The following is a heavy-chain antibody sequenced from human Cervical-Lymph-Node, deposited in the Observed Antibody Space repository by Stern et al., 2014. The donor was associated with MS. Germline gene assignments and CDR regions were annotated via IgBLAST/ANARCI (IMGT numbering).Heavy chain of an antibody. Sequence: EVQLEESGGGLAQPGGSLRLSCAASGLAVSTNYMTWVRQAPGKGLEWVSLIYGGTTTHYADSVKGRFTISRDESENILYLQMNSLRVDDTALYYCTREMAARRFDPWGQGTLVIVSS. CDR3: TREMAARRFDP. J-gene: IGHJ5*02. CDR1: GLAVSTNY. D-gene: IGHD6-6*01. CDR2: IYGGTTT. V-gene: IGHV3-66*01.